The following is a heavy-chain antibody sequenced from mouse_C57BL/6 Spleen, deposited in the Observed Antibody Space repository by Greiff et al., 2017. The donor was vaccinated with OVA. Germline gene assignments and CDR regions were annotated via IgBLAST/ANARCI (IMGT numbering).Heavy chain of an antibody. CDR1: GYTFTSYW. J-gene: IGHJ2*01. V-gene: IGHV1-55*01. Sequence: QVQLQQPGAELVKPGASVKMSCKASGYTFTSYWITWVKQRPGQGLEWIGDIYPGSGSTNYNEKFKSKATLTVDTSSSTAYMQLSSLTSEDSAVYYCARSGYSNYALGYWGQGTTRTVSS. CDR2: IYPGSGST. D-gene: IGHD2-5*01. CDR3: ARSGYSNYALGY.